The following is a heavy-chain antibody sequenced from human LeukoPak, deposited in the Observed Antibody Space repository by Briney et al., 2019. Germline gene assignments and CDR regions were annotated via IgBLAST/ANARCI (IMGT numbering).Heavy chain of an antibody. CDR1: GGSISSRNW. J-gene: IGHJ4*02. V-gene: IGHV4-4*02. CDR2: IYHSGST. CDR3: ARRPRNDILTGTPFDY. D-gene: IGHD3-9*01. Sequence: PSETLSLTCAVSGGSISSRNWWSWVRQPPGKGLEWIGEIYHSGSTNYNPSLKSRVTISVDTSKNQFSLKLRSVTAADTAVYYCARRPRNDILTGTPFDYWGQGILVTVSS.